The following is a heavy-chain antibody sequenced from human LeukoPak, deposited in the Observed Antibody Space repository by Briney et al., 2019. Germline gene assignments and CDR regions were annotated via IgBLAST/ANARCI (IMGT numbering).Heavy chain of an antibody. V-gene: IGHV1-18*01. CDR2: ISAYNGNT. Sequence: ASVKVSCKASGYTFTSYGISWVRQAPGQGLEWMGWISAYNGNTNYAQKLQGRVTMTTDTSASTAYMELRSLRSDDTAVYYCARSTKYGSSWYLINWGQGTLVTVSS. D-gene: IGHD6-13*01. J-gene: IGHJ4*02. CDR1: GYTFTSYG. CDR3: ARSTKYGSSWYLIN.